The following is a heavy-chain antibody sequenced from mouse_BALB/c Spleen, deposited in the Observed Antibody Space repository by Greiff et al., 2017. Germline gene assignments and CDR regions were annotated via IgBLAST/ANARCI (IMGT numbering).Heavy chain of an antibody. D-gene: IGHD2-10*02. Sequence: EVQLVESGGGLVQPGGSRKLSCAASGFTFSSFGMHWVRQAPEKGLEWVAYISSGSSTIYYADTVKGRFTISRDNPKNTLFLQMTSLRSEDTAMYYCARSREYGNYFAYWGQGTLVTVSA. CDR2: ISSGSSTI. CDR3: ARSREYGNYFAY. J-gene: IGHJ3*01. CDR1: GFTFSSFG. V-gene: IGHV5-17*02.